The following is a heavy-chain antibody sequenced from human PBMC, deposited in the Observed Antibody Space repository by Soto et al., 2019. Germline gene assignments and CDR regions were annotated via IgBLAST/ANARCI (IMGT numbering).Heavy chain of an antibody. Sequence: QVQLQESGPGLEKPSGTLSLTCAVSGGYISNNRWWTWVRQAPGKGLEWIGEIHDRGSTNYNLSLKSRATVSIDRSKNQFSLEMRAVTAADTAVYYCAGQWAAGYGAFDPWGQGTLVTVSS. V-gene: IGHV4-4*02. CDR3: AGQWAAGYGAFDP. CDR2: IHDRGST. J-gene: IGHJ5*02. D-gene: IGHD3-9*01. CDR1: GGYISNNRW.